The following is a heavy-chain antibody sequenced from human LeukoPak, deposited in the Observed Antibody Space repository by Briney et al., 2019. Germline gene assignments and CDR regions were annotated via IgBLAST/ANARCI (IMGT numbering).Heavy chain of an antibody. CDR3: ASVATGYSYYYYYYMDV. CDR2: ISSSGSTI. CDR1: GFTFSDYY. V-gene: IGHV3-11*04. Sequence: GGSLRLSCAASGFTFSDYYMSWIRQAPGKGLEWVSYISSSGSTIYYADSVKGRFTISRDNAKNSLYLQMNSLRAEDTAVYYCASVATGYSYYYYYYMDVWGKGTTVTVSS. D-gene: IGHD3-9*01. J-gene: IGHJ6*03.